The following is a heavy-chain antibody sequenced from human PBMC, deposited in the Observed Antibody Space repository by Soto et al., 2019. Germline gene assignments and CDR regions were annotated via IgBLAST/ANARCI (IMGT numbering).Heavy chain of an antibody. D-gene: IGHD2-2*02. CDR3: ATEDIAMRLAAIYFAH. Sequence: GGSRRFPWAPSGFTFSRAWMSWVGKAPGKGLDGFARIKPKTDVGKTEYAAAVKGRCTSSRDDSKHTLYLEMNSLKSEDTALYYCATEDIAMRLAAIYFAHWGQGSLVTVSS. CDR1: GFTFSRAW. V-gene: IGHV3-15*01. J-gene: IGHJ4*02. CDR2: IKPKTDVGKT.